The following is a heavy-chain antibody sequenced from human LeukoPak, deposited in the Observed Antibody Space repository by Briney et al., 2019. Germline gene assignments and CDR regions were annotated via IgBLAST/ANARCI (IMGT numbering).Heavy chain of an antibody. CDR1: GGSLSSGGYY. Sequence: SETLSLTCTVSGGSLSSGGYYWSWIRQHPGKGLEWIGYIYYSGSTYYNPSLKSRVAISVDTSKNQFSLKLSSVTAADTAVYYCARDDSSGPLAFDIWGQGTMVTVSS. J-gene: IGHJ3*02. CDR3: ARDDSSGPLAFDI. D-gene: IGHD3-22*01. V-gene: IGHV4-31*03. CDR2: IYYSGST.